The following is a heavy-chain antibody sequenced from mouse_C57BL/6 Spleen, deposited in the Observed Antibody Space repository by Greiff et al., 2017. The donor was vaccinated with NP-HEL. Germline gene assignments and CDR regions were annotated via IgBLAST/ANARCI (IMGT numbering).Heavy chain of an antibody. V-gene: IGHV3-6*01. J-gene: IGHJ2*01. CDR1: GYSITSGYY. CDR2: ISYDGSN. CDR3: ARDGDFDY. Sequence: EVQLVESGPGLVKPSQSLSLTCSVTGYSITSGYYWNWIRQFPGNKLEWMGYISYDGSNNYNPSLKNRIPITRDTSKNQFFLKLNSVTTEDTATYYCARDGDFDYWGQGTTLTVSS.